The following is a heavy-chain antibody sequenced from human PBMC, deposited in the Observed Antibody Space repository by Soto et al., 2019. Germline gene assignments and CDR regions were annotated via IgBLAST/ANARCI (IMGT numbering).Heavy chain of an antibody. CDR3: ASLVSSWPSGYHYGMDV. J-gene: IGHJ6*02. V-gene: IGHV3-66*01. CDR2: IYSGGST. D-gene: IGHD6-13*01. CDR1: GFTVSSNY. Sequence: PGGSLRLSCAASGFTVSSNYMSWVRQAPGKGLEWVSVIYSGGSTYYADSVKGRFTISRDNSKNTLYLQMNSLRAEDTAVYYCASLVSSWPSGYHYGMDVWGQGTTVTVSS.